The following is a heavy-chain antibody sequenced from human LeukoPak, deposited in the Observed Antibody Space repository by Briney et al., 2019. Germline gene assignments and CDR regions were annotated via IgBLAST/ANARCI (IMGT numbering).Heavy chain of an antibody. CDR3: ARHRITMVRGVIMENWFDP. CDR1: GGSISSSSYY. CDR2: IYYSGST. V-gene: IGHV4-39*01. J-gene: IGHJ5*02. Sequence: PSETLSLTCTVSGGSISSSSYYWGWIRQPPGKGLEWIGSIYYSGSTYYNPSLKSRLTISVDTSKNQFSLKLSSVTAADTAVYYCARHRITMVRGVIMENWFDPWGQGTLVTVSS. D-gene: IGHD3-10*01.